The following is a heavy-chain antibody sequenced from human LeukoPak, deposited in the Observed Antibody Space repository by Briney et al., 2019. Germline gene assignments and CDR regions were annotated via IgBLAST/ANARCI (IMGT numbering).Heavy chain of an antibody. CDR2: INAYNGNT. J-gene: IGHJ4*02. Sequence: GASVKVSCKASGYTFTSYGISWVRQAPGQGLEWMGWINAYNGNTNYAQKLQGRVTMTTDTSTSTAYMELRSLRSDDTAVYYCARVQDTYYYDSSGYYPLDYWGQGTLMTVSS. D-gene: IGHD3-22*01. CDR3: ARVQDTYYYDSSGYYPLDY. CDR1: GYTFTSYG. V-gene: IGHV1-18*01.